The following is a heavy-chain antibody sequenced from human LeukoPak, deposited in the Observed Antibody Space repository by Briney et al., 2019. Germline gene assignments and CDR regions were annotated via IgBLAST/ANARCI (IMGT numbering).Heavy chain of an antibody. CDR3: ARDPGGGWYYFDY. D-gene: IGHD6-19*01. CDR1: GGSISSGSYY. CDR2: IYTRGST. Sequence: PSETLSLTCTVSGGSISSGSYYWSWIRQPVGKGLEWIGRIYTRGSTNYNPSLKSRVTISVDTSKNQFSLKLSSVTAADTAVYYCARDPGGGWYYFDYWGQGTLVTVSS. J-gene: IGHJ4*02. V-gene: IGHV4-61*02.